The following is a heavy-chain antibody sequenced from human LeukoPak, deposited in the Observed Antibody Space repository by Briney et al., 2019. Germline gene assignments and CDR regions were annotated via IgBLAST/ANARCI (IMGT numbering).Heavy chain of an antibody. V-gene: IGHV1-2*02. J-gene: IGHJ4*02. CDR3: AREGYDSSGYIFDY. CDR1: GYTFTGYY. D-gene: IGHD3-22*01. CDR2: INPNSGGT. Sequence: ASVKVSCKASGYTFTGYYMHWVRQAPGQGLEWMGWINPNSGGTNYAQKFQGRVTMTRDTSISTAYMELSRLRSDDTAAYYCAREGYDSSGYIFDYWGQGTLVTVSS.